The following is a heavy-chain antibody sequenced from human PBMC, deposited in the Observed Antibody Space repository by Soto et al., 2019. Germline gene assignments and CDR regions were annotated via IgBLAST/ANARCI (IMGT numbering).Heavy chain of an antibody. CDR1: GYTFTSYA. CDR3: ARDGCGGDCFDGFDI. D-gene: IGHD2-21*02. Sequence: GASVKVSCKASGYTFTSYAMHWVRQAPGQRLEWMGWINAGNGNTKYSQKFQGRVTITRDTSASTAYMELSSLRSEDTAVYYCARDGCGGDCFDGFDIWGQGTMVTVSS. J-gene: IGHJ3*02. CDR2: INAGNGNT. V-gene: IGHV1-3*01.